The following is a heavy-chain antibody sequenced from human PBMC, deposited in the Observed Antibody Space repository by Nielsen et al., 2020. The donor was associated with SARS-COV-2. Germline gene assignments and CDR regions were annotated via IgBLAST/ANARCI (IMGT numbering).Heavy chain of an antibody. CDR1: GFPFSSYE. Sequence: GESLKISCAASGFPFSSYEMNWVRQAPGKALEWLSYIGGNGRNIFYADSVKGRFTISRDNAENSLSLQMNSLRAEDTAVYYCGRSSWGLRYYYYGMDVWGQGTTVTVSS. D-gene: IGHD6-13*01. CDR2: IGGNGRNI. J-gene: IGHJ6*02. CDR3: GRSSWGLRYYYYGMDV. V-gene: IGHV3-48*03.